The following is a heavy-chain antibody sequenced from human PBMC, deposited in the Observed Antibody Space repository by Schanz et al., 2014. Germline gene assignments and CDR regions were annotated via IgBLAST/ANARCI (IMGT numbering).Heavy chain of an antibody. V-gene: IGHV1-18*01. D-gene: IGHD3-3*01. J-gene: IGHJ4*02. CDR1: GYTFTTYA. Sequence: QVQLVQSGAEVKKPGASVRVSCKASGYTFTTYAMSWVRQAPGQGLEWVGWISVYTGNTKYGQKVQGRVTMTADTSTNTAYMELRSVRSEDTALYYCAMSAGRDLWSGYYTRFDYWGQGTLVTVSS. CDR2: ISVYTGNT. CDR3: AMSAGRDLWSGYYTRFDY.